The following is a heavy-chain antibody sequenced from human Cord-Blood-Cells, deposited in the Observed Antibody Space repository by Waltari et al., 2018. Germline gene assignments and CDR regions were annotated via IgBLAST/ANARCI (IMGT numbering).Heavy chain of an antibody. Sequence: GLEWIGSIDYSGNTYYNPSLKSRVTISVDTSKNQFSLKLSSVTAADTAVYDWARLGISGYDTVLDCGGDCYAFDYWGQGTLFTVSS. J-gene: IGHJ4*02. CDR3: ARLGISGYDTVLDCGGDCYAFDY. D-gene: IGHD2-21*01. V-gene: IGHV4-39*01. CDR2: IDYSGNT.